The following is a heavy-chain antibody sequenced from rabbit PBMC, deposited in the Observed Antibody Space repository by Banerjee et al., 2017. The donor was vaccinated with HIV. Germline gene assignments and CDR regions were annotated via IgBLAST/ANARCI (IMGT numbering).Heavy chain of an antibody. V-gene: IGHV1S40*01. CDR2: INTGDGST. D-gene: IGHD7-1*01. CDR1: GLDFSSSYW. CDR3: ARDYAGYIGYGYYFNL. Sequence: QSLEESGGDLVKPGASLTLTCKASGLDFSSSYWIYWVRQAPGKGLEWIGCINTGDGSTYYASWAKGRFTISKTSSTTVTLQMTSLTAADTATYFCARDYAGYIGYGYYFNLWGPGTLVTVS. J-gene: IGHJ4*01.